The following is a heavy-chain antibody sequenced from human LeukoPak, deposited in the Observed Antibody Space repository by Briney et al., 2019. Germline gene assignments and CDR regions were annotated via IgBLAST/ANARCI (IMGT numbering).Heavy chain of an antibody. Sequence: GGSLRLSCAASGFTFSSYAMSWVRQAPGKGLEWVSAIGGSDGSTYYTDSVKGRFTISRDNSKNTLFLQINSLRAEDTAVYYCAKGIPGWPYYFDYWGQGTLVTVSS. J-gene: IGHJ4*02. CDR3: AKGIPGWPYYFDY. CDR2: IGGSDGST. CDR1: GFTFSSYA. D-gene: IGHD6-19*01. V-gene: IGHV3-23*01.